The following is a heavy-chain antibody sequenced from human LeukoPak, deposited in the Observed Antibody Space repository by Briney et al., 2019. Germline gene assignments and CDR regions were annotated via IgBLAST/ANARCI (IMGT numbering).Heavy chain of an antibody. J-gene: IGHJ2*01. D-gene: IGHD3-10*01. CDR1: GFTFYDYT. Sequence: SGGSLRLSCAASGFTFYDYTMHWVRQAPGKGLEWVSLISWDGGSTYYADSVKGRFTISRDNSKNSLYLQMNSLRTEDTALYYCAKSMVSGSSHWYFDLWGRGTLVTASS. V-gene: IGHV3-43*01. CDR3: AKSMVSGSSHWYFDL. CDR2: ISWDGGST.